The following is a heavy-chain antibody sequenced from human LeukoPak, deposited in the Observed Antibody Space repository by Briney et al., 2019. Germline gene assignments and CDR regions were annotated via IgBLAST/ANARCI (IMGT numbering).Heavy chain of an antibody. Sequence: SETLSLTCAVYGGSFSGYYWSWIRQPPGKGLEWIGEINHSGSTNYNPSLKSRVTISVDTSKNQLSLKLSSVTAADTAVYYCARGNRGSSWYAIWGQGTMVTVSS. J-gene: IGHJ3*02. CDR3: ARGNRGSSWYAI. CDR1: GGSFSGYY. D-gene: IGHD6-13*01. V-gene: IGHV4-34*01. CDR2: INHSGST.